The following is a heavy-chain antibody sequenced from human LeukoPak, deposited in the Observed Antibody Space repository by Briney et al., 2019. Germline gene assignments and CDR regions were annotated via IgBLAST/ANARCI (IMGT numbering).Heavy chain of an antibody. CDR3: ARVPDWTYVPDY. V-gene: IGHV4-61*02. CDR2: IKSSNT. D-gene: IGHD3-16*01. CDR1: GASVSSDRFY. Sequence: SETLSLTCTVSGASVSSDRFYWTWVRQPAGKGLEWIGRIKSSNTNYNPSLKSRVSISLDTSTNELSLKLSSLTAADTAVYYCARVPDWTYVPDYWGQGTLVTVSS. J-gene: IGHJ4*02.